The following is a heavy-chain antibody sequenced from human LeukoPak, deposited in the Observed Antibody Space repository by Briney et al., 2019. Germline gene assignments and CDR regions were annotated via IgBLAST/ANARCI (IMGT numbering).Heavy chain of an antibody. D-gene: IGHD5-24*01. Sequence: SETLSLTCTVSGGSISSYYWSWIRQPPGKGLGWIGYIYYSGSTNYNPSLKSRVTISVDTSKNQFSLKLSSVTAADTAVYYCARDIGDGYYYFMDVWGKGTTVTISS. V-gene: IGHV4-59*01. CDR1: GGSISSYY. CDR3: ARDIGDGYYYFMDV. CDR2: IYYSGST. J-gene: IGHJ6*03.